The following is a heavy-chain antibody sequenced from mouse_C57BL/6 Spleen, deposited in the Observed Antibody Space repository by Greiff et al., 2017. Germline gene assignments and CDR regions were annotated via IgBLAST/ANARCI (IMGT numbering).Heavy chain of an antibody. CDR1: GFTFSSYG. Sequence: EVKLMESGGDLVKPGGSLKLSCAASGFTFSSYGMSWVRQTPDKRLEWVATISSGGSYTYYPDSVKGRFTISRDNAKNTLYLQMSSLKSEDTAMYYCARLTTVRYYFDYWGQGTTLTVSS. D-gene: IGHD1-1*01. J-gene: IGHJ2*01. CDR3: ARLTTVRYYFDY. V-gene: IGHV5-6*01. CDR2: ISSGGSYT.